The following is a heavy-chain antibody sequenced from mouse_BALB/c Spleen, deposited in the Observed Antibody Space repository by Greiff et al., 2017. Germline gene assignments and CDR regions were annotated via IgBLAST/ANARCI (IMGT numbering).Heavy chain of an antibody. CDR1: GFNIKDYY. D-gene: IGHD3-3*01. V-gene: IGHV14-1*02. Sequence: EVQLQQSGAELVRPGALVKLSCKASGFNIKDYYMHWVKQRPEQGLEWIGWIDPENGNTIYDPKFQGKASITADTSSNTAYLQLSSLTSEDTAVYYWSLGGGTWFAYWGQGTLVTVSA. CDR2: IDPENGNT. CDR3: SLGGGTWFAY. J-gene: IGHJ3*01.